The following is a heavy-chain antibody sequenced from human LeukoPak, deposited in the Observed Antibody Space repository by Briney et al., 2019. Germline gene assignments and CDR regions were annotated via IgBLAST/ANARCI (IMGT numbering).Heavy chain of an antibody. CDR3: ARQGDGHYYMDV. D-gene: IGHD5-24*01. Sequence: PSETLSLTCTVSGGSISSSSYYWGWIRQPPGKGLEWIGSIYYSGSTYYNPSLKSRVTISVDTSKNQFSLKLSSVTAADTAVYYCARQGDGHYYMDVWGKGTTVTVSS. CDR1: GGSISSSSYY. V-gene: IGHV4-39*01. J-gene: IGHJ6*03. CDR2: IYYSGST.